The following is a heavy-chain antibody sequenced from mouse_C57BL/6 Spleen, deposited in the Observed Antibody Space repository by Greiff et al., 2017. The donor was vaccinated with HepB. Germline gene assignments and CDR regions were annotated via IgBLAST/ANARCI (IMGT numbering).Heavy chain of an antibody. V-gene: IGHV14-4*01. CDR3: TTSSYYSNPLPY. D-gene: IGHD2-5*01. CDR1: GFNIKDDY. Sequence: EVQLQESGAELVRPGASVKLSCTASGFNIKDDYMHWVKQRPEQGLEWIGWIDPENGDTEYASKFQGKATITADTSSNTAYLQLSSLTSEDTAVYYCTTSSYYSNPLPYWGQGTLVTVSA. CDR2: IDPENGDT. J-gene: IGHJ3*01.